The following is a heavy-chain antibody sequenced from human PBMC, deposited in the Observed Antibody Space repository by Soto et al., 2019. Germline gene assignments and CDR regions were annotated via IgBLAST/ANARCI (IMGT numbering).Heavy chain of an antibody. CDR2: ISDTGRGT. CDR1: GFTFGSCA. V-gene: IGHV3-23*01. Sequence: PGGSLRLSCAASGFTFGSCAMSWVRQAPGKGLEWVSTISDTGRGTYYADSVKGRFTISRDNSKNTLLVQMNSLRAEDTAIYYCAKSRVAGPAVNFDYWGPGALVTSPQ. J-gene: IGHJ4*02. CDR3: AKSRVAGPAVNFDY. D-gene: IGHD6-19*01.